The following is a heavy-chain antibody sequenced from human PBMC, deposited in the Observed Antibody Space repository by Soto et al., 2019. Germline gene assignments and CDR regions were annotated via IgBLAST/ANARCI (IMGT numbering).Heavy chain of an antibody. J-gene: IGHJ4*02. D-gene: IGHD6-13*01. Sequence: SETLSLTCTVSGGSISSGGYYWSWIRQHPGKGLEWIGYIYYSGSTYYNPSLKSRVTISVDTSKNQFSLKLSSVTAADTAVYYCARDRPYSSSWYEIGTFDYWGQGTLVTVSS. CDR1: GGSISSGGYY. CDR2: IYYSGST. CDR3: ARDRPYSSSWYEIGTFDY. V-gene: IGHV4-31*03.